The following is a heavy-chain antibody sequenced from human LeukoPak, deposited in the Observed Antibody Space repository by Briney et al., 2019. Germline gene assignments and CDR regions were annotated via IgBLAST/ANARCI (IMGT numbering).Heavy chain of an antibody. V-gene: IGHV4-59*08. CDR2: INYSGST. CDR3: ARVPVAAPKYYYYYYGMDV. D-gene: IGHD2-15*01. J-gene: IGHJ6*02. Sequence: SETLSLTCTVAGGSISSYYWSWLRQPPGKGLEWIGNINYSGSTNYNPSLKSRVTISVDTSKNQFSLKLSSVTAADTAVYYCARVPVAAPKYYYYYYGMDVWGQGTTVTVSS. CDR1: GGSISSYY.